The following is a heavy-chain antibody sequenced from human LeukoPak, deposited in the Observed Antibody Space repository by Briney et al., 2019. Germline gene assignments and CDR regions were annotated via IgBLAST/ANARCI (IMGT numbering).Heavy chain of an antibody. CDR2: INSDGSGT. V-gene: IGHV3-74*03. D-gene: IGHD2-2*01. J-gene: IGHJ4*02. CDR3: ARVRYCDSTSCYSYFDY. CDR1: GFTFNNFY. Sequence: GGSLRLSCAASGFTFNNFYMHWVRHAPGKGLEWVARINSDGSGTMYADSVKGRFTISRDNAKNTLFLQMDSLRAEDTAMYYCARVRYCDSTSCYSYFDYWGQGTLVTVSS.